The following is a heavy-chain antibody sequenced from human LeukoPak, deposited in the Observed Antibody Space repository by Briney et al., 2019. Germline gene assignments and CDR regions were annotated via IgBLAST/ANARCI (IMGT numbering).Heavy chain of an antibody. D-gene: IGHD1-14*01. Sequence: GGSLRLSCAASGFTFSGSAMHWVRQASGKGLEWVGRIGSKANSYATAYAASVKGRFTISRDDSKNTAYLQMNSLKTEDTAVYYCTRRGSYYGMDVWGQGTTVTVSS. CDR3: TRRGSYYGMDV. V-gene: IGHV3-73*01. CDR1: GFTFSGSA. J-gene: IGHJ6*02. CDR2: IGSKANSYAT.